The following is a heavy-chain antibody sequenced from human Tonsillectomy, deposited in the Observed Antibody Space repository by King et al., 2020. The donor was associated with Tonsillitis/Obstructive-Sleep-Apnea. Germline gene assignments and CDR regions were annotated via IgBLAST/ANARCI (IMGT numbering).Heavy chain of an antibody. CDR3: ARGLGEWEPRGDAFDI. Sequence: QLVQSGAEVKKPGASLKISCKGSGYSFTSCWIGWVRKMPGKGLEWMGFIYPGNSDTSYSPSFQGQVTIPADKSFSTAYLQWSSLKASDTAMYYCARGLGEWEPRGDAFDIWGQGTMVTVSS. J-gene: IGHJ3*02. CDR2: IYPGNSDT. V-gene: IGHV5-51*01. D-gene: IGHD1-26*01. CDR1: GYSFTSCW.